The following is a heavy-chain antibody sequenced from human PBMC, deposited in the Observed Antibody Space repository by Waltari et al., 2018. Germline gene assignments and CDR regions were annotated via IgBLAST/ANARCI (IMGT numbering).Heavy chain of an antibody. CDR1: GFTFSSYI. Sequence: EVQLVESGGGLVKPGGSVRLSCAASGFTFSSYILTCVRQAPGKGLAWVTSISSRSSYIDYADSVKGLFTISRDNAKNSVYLQMNSLRAEDTAVDYWARDRWLRGIVGIDYWGQGTLVTVSS. J-gene: IGHJ4*02. CDR2: ISSRSSYI. CDR3: ARDRWLRGIVGIDY. V-gene: IGHV3-21*01. D-gene: IGHD5-12*01.